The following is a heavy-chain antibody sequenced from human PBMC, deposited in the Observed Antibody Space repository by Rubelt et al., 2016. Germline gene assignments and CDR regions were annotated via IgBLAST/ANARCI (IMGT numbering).Heavy chain of an antibody. D-gene: IGHD2-2*01. V-gene: IGHV4-34*01. CDR1: GGSFSGYY. J-gene: IGHJ4*02. CDR2: INHSGST. Sequence: QVQLQQWGAGLLKPSETLSLTCAVYGGSFSGYYWSWIRQPPGKGLEWIGEINHSGSTNYNPSLKSRFTISVDTSKNQCSLKLRSVTAADTAVYYCARESNCSSTSCPFDYRGQGTLVTVSS. CDR3: ARESNCSSTSCPFDY.